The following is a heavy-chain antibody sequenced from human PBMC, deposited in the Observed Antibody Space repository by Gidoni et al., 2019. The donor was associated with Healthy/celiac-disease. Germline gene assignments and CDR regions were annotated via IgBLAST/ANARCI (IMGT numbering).Heavy chain of an antibody. J-gene: IGHJ4*02. CDR3: ARDNCSSTSCYTGLGY. D-gene: IGHD2-2*02. CDR1: GFTFSSYG. Sequence: QVQLVESGGGEVQPGRSLRLSCAASGFTFSSYGLHLVRQAPGKGLEWVAVIWYDGINKYYADSVKSRFTISRDNSKNTLYLQMNSLRAEETAVYYCARDNCSSTSCYTGLGYWGQGSLVTVSS. V-gene: IGHV3-33*01. CDR2: IWYDGINK.